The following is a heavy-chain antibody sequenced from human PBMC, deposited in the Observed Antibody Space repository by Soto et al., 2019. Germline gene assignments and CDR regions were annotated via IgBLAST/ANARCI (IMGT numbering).Heavy chain of an antibody. D-gene: IGHD6-13*01. CDR2: ISGGGNDR. J-gene: IGHJ4*02. Sequence: EVQLLESGGGLVQPGGSLTLSWAASGFTISSYAMSWVRQAPGKGLEWVSAISGGGNDRFYADSVRGRFTISRDNSRNTLYLHMNSLRAEDTAVHYCARSLFIASTDTEPFDSWGQGTLVTVSS. V-gene: IGHV3-23*01. CDR3: ARSLFIASTDTEPFDS. CDR1: GFTISSYA.